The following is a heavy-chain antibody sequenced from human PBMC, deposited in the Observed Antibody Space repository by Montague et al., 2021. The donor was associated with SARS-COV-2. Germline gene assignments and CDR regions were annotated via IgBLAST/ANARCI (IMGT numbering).Heavy chain of an antibody. CDR3: ARTYGSGRGFDL. CDR2: IDWDDDK. Sequence: TLSLTCTFSGFSLSTSGMCVSWIRQPPGKALEWLARIDWDDDKYYSTSLKTRLTISKDTSKNQVVLTMTNMDPVDTATYYCARTYGSGRGFDLWGRGTLVTVSS. CDR1: GFSLSTSGMC. J-gene: IGHJ2*01. D-gene: IGHD3-10*01. V-gene: IGHV2-70*11.